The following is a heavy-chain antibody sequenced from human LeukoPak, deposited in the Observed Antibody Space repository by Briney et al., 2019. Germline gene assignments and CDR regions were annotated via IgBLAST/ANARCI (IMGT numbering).Heavy chain of an antibody. J-gene: IGHJ4*02. V-gene: IGHV1-46*01. Sequence: ASVKVSCKASGYTFTSYYMHWVRQAPGQGLEWMGIINPSGGSTSYAQKFQGRVTMTRDTSTSTVYMELSSLRSEDTAVYYCARDSITIFGVVSEELWGQGTLVTVSS. D-gene: IGHD3-3*01. CDR1: GYTFTSYY. CDR3: ARDSITIFGVVSEEL. CDR2: INPSGGST.